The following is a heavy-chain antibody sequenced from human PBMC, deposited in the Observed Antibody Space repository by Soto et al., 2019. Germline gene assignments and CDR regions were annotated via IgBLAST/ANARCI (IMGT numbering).Heavy chain of an antibody. D-gene: IGHD1-20*01. V-gene: IGHV2-5*02. J-gene: IGHJ4*02. CDR3: AHRFNWNGLFDY. Sequence: QITLKESGPTLVKPTQTLTLTCTFSGFSLSTSGVGVGWIRQPPGKALEWLALIYRDDNKRYSPSLKSRLTITKDTSKNQVVLTMTNMDPVDTTTYYCAHRFNWNGLFDYWGQGTLVTVSS. CDR1: GFSLSTSGVG. CDR2: IYRDDNK.